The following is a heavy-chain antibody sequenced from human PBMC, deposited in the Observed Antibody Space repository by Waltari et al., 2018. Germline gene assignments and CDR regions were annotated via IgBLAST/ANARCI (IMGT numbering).Heavy chain of an antibody. CDR2: VHPSGST. Sequence: QVQLQRWGAGLLKSSVTLSLTCAVYGGSFSGNSGSWIRQPPGKELEWIGEVHPSGSTDYKSSLQSRVTIMLDTSKNHLSLKLTSVTAADTAVYYCARGLDNAKTGYWGQGTLVTVSS. V-gene: IGHV4-34*01. CDR1: GGSFSGNS. D-gene: IGHD1-20*01. CDR3: ARGLDNAKTGY. J-gene: IGHJ4*02.